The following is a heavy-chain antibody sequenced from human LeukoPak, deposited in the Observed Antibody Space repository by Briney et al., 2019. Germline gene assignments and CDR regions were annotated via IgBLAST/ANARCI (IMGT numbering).Heavy chain of an antibody. CDR1: GFTFSSYS. CDR2: ISSSSSFI. V-gene: IGHV3-21*01. CDR3: ASPDYGDSFFDY. D-gene: IGHD4-17*01. Sequence: GGSLRLSCAASGFTFSSYSMTWVRQAPGKGLEWVSSISSSSSFIYYADSVKGRFTISRDNAKNSLYLQMSSLRAEDTAVYYCASPDYGDSFFDYWGQGTLVTVSS. J-gene: IGHJ4*02.